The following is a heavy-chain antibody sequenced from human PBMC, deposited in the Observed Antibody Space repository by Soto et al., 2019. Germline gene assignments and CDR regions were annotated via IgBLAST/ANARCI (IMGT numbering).Heavy chain of an antibody. CDR3: ATPRPFRSSVWYRVDY. J-gene: IGHJ4*02. CDR1: GYTFTVYY. CDR2: INPNSGGT. D-gene: IGHD6-19*01. V-gene: IGHV1-2*02. Sequence: QVQLVQSGAEMKKPGASVKVSCKTSGYTFTVYYMHWVRQAPGRGLEWMGWINPNSGGTKFAQNFQDRVTLTRATSTSTVYMEVNRLRSDATAVYYCATPRPFRSSVWYRVDYWGQGTLVTVSS.